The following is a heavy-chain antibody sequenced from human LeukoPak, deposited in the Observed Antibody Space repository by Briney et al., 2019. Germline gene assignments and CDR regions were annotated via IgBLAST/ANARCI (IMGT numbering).Heavy chain of an antibody. CDR3: ARVKDPSGLFY. Sequence: GGSLRLSCVASGLTVSGNSMSWVRQAPGKGLEWLSTTNSGGNTYYGDSVRGRFTVSRDNSKNTLYLQMNSLRAEDTAVYYCARVKDPSGLFYWGQGAQVTVSS. D-gene: IGHD2-15*01. CDR1: GLTVSGNS. CDR2: TNSGGNT. V-gene: IGHV3-53*01. J-gene: IGHJ4*02.